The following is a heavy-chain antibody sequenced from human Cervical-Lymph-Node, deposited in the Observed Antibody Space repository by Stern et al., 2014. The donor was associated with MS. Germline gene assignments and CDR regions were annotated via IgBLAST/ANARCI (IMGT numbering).Heavy chain of an antibody. Sequence: VQLVESGAEVKKPGSSVKVSCKASEGTFSRYAISWVRQAPGQGLEWMGGIIPIFGSAHYAQKFQGRVTITADKSTSTAYMELSSLRSEDTAVYYCARPAVAGSGISGHAFDIWGQGTMVTVSS. D-gene: IGHD6-19*01. CDR3: ARPAVAGSGISGHAFDI. CDR1: EGTFSRYA. CDR2: IIPIFGSA. J-gene: IGHJ3*02. V-gene: IGHV1-69*06.